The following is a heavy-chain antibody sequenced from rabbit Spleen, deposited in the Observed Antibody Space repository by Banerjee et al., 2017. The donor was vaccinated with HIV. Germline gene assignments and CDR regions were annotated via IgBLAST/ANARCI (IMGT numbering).Heavy chain of an antibody. J-gene: IGHJ3*01. Sequence: QELVESGGGLVQPGESLKLSCKASGIDFTNYYITWVRQAPGKGLEWIGIIYPAKGSTDYASWVNGRFTISSDNAQSTVDLKMTSLTAADTATYFCARAIVPWLGLTRLDLWGQGTLVTVS. CDR3: ARAIVPWLGLTRLDL. V-gene: IGHV1S7*01. D-gene: IGHD4-1*01. CDR2: IYPAKGST. CDR1: GIDFTNYY.